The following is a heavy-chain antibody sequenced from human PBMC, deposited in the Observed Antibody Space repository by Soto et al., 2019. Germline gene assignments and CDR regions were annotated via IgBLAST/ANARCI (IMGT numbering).Heavy chain of an antibody. Sequence: ASVKVSCKASGGTFSSYAISWVRQAPGQGLEWMGGIIPIFGTANYAQKFQGRVTITADESTSTAYMELSSLRSEDTAVYYCARGATRRFGELLTPYYYYSGMDVWGQGTTVTVS. CDR1: GGTFSSYA. J-gene: IGHJ6*02. V-gene: IGHV1-69*13. CDR3: ARGATRRFGELLTPYYYYSGMDV. CDR2: IIPIFGTA. D-gene: IGHD3-10*01.